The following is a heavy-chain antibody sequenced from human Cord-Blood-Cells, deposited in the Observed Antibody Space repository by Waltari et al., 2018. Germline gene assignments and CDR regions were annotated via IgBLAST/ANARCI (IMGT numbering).Heavy chain of an antibody. CDR3: ARRYCSSTSCYWYFDL. CDR1: GGPIRSSSYS. J-gene: IGHJ2*01. V-gene: IGHV4-39*01. Sequence: QLQLQESGPGLVKPSETLSLTCTVPGGPIRSSSYSRGWFRHPPGKGLEWIGSIYYSGSTYYNPSLKSRVTISVDTSKNQFSLKLSSVTAADTAVYYCARRYCSSTSCYWYFDLWGRGTLVTVSS. D-gene: IGHD2-2*01. CDR2: IYYSGST.